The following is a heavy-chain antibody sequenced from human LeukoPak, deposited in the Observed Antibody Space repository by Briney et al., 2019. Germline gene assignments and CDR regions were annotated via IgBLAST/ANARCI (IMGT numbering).Heavy chain of an antibody. CDR2: ISYDGSNK. V-gene: IGHV3-30*14. Sequence: GGSLRLSCAASGFTFSSYAMHWVRQAPGKGLEWVAVISYDGSNKYYADSVKGRFTISRDNSKNTLYLQMNSLRAEDTAVYYCARDCYYYDSSGYSTGDYWGQGTLVTVSS. J-gene: IGHJ4*02. CDR1: GFTFSSYA. D-gene: IGHD3-22*01. CDR3: ARDCYYYDSSGYSTGDY.